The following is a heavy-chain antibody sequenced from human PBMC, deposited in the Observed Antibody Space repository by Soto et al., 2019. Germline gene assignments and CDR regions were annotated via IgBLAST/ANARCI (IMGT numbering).Heavy chain of an antibody. CDR3: ARDSGYSGYDLAGSFDY. CDR2: IIPIFGTA. J-gene: IGHJ4*02. Sequence: GASVKVSCKASGGTFSSYAISWVRQAPGQGLEWMGGIIPIFGTANYAQKFQGRVTITADESTSTAYMELSSLRSEDTAVYYCARDSGYSGYDLAGSFDYWGQGTLVTVSS. V-gene: IGHV1-69*13. CDR1: GGTFSSYA. D-gene: IGHD5-12*01.